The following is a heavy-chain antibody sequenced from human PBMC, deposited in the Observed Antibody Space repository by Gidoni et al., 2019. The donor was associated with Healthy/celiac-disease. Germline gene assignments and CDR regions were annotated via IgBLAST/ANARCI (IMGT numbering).Heavy chain of an antibody. J-gene: IGHJ3*02. D-gene: IGHD3-16*02. CDR1: GYTFTSYG. CDR3: ARGKLRLGELSPSLDAFDI. Sequence: QVQLVQSGAEVKKPGASVKVSCKASGYTFTSYGISWVRQAPGQGLEWMGWISAYNGNTNYAQKLQGRVTMTTDTSTSTAYMELRSLRSDDTAVYYCARGKLRLGELSPSLDAFDIWGQGTMVTVSS. V-gene: IGHV1-18*01. CDR2: ISAYNGNT.